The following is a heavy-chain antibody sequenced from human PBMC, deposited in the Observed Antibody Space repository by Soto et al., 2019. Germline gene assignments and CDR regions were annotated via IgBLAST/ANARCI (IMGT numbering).Heavy chain of an antibody. CDR2: ISGSGGST. CDR3: AKGSSWDYYYYYGMDV. V-gene: IGHV3-23*01. Sequence: GGSLRLSCAAPGFTFIRYAMSWVLQHPGKGLEWVSAISGSGGSTYYADSVKGRFTISRDNSKNTLYLQMNSLRAEDTAVYYCAKGSSWDYYYYYGMDVWGQGTTVTVSS. CDR1: GFTFIRYA. J-gene: IGHJ6*02. D-gene: IGHD6-13*01.